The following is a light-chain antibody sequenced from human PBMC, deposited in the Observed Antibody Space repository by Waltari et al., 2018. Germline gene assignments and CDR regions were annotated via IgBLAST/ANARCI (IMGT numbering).Light chain of an antibody. J-gene: IGLJ2*01. CDR3: GTWDNNLNALV. CDR2: ESE. CDR1: PSNIGHNY. V-gene: IGLV1-51*02. Sequence: QSVLTQPPSVSAAPGQKVIISCSGSPSNIGHNYVSWYQQFPGAAPKVFIYESEKRPSGIPDRFSGSKSGTSASLGITGLQTGDEAAYYCGTWDNNLNALVFGGGTKLTVL.